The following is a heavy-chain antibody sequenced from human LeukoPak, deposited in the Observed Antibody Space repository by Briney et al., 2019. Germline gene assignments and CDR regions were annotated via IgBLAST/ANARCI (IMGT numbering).Heavy chain of an antibody. D-gene: IGHD4-11*01. Sequence: ASVKVSCKASGYTFTNYGVSWVRQAPGQGLEWMGLISGYNGYTNYAQKFQFRVTMTTDTSTSTAYMELRSLTSDDTAVYYCARDKAVTTELTQYFHHWGQGTLVTVSS. V-gene: IGHV1-18*01. CDR3: ARDKAVTTELTQYFHH. J-gene: IGHJ1*01. CDR1: GYTFTNYG. CDR2: ISGYNGYT.